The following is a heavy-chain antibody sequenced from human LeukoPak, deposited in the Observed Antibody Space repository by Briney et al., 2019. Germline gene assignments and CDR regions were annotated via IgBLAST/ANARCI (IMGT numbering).Heavy chain of an antibody. Sequence: SETLSLTCTVSGGSIGSYYWSWIRQPAGKGLEWIGRIYTSGSTNYNPSLKSRVTMSVDTSKNQFSLKLSSVTAADTAVYYCARAKAGSSSGFQYYFDYWGQGTLVTVSS. CDR2: IYTSGST. V-gene: IGHV4-4*07. D-gene: IGHD6-19*01. J-gene: IGHJ4*02. CDR3: ARAKAGSSSGFQYYFDY. CDR1: GGSIGSYY.